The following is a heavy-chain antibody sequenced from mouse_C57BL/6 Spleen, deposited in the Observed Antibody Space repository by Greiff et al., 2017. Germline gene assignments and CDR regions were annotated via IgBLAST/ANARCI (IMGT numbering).Heavy chain of an antibody. Sequence: EVQVVESGGGLVQPGGSMKLSCVASGFTFSNYWMNWVRQSPEQGLEWVAQIRLKSDNYATHYAESVKGRFTISRDDSKSSVYLQMNNLRAEDTGIYYCTGPHYYGSTSWFAYWGQGTLVTVSA. CDR2: IRLKSDNYAT. CDR3: TGPHYYGSTSWFAY. V-gene: IGHV6-3*01. CDR1: GFTFSNYW. D-gene: IGHD1-1*01. J-gene: IGHJ3*01.